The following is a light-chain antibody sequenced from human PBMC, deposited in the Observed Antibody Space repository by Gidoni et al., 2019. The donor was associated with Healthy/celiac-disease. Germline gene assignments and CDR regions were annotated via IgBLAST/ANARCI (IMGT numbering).Light chain of an antibody. CDR3: QQSYSTPPLT. V-gene: IGKV1-39*01. CDR1: QSISSY. Sequence: DIQMPQSPSSLAASVGDRVTITCRASQSISSYLNWYQQKPGKAPKLLIYAASSLQSGVPSRFSGSGYGTDFTLTISSLQPEDFATYYCQQSYSTPPLTFGGGTEVEIK. J-gene: IGKJ4*01. CDR2: AAS.